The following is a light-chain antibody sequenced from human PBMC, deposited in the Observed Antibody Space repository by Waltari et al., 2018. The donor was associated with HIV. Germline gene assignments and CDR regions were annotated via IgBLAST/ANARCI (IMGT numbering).Light chain of an antibody. CDR2: GNS. V-gene: IGLV1-40*01. CDR1: SSNIGAGYD. CDR3: QSYDSSLSGWVV. Sequence: QSVLTQPPSVSGAPGQRVTISCTGSSSNIGAGYDVHWYQQLPGPAPKLLIYGNSNRPSGVPDRFSGSKSGTSASLAITGLQAEDEADYYCQSYDSSLSGWVVFGGGTKLTVL. J-gene: IGLJ2*01.